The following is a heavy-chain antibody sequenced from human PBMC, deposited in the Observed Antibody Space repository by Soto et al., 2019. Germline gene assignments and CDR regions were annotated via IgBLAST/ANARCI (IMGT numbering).Heavy chain of an antibody. CDR1: GFTFGDYY. J-gene: IGHJ3*01. CDR2: ITSSGSTI. Sequence: TGGPLRLSCAASGFTFGDYYMTWIRQAPGKGLEWVSYITSSGSTIYYADSVKGRFTISRDNAKTSLYLQMNSLRADDTAVYYCARGGRDCDSTSCCAFDFWGQGTTVTVSS. D-gene: IGHD2-2*01. CDR3: ARGGRDCDSTSCCAFDF. V-gene: IGHV3-11*01.